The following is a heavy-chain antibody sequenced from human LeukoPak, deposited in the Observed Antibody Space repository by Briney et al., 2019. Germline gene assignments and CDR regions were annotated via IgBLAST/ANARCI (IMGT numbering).Heavy chain of an antibody. CDR3: ARDDGGSFKEAFDI. Sequence: GGSLRLSCAASGFTFSSYTMNWVRQAPGKGLEWFSSITSENRYTIYADSLKGRFTMSRDTAKNSLYLEMSSLRAEDTAVYYCARDDGGSFKEAFDIGGQGTMVAVSS. CDR2: ITSENRYT. V-gene: IGHV3-21*01. CDR1: GFTFSSYT. J-gene: IGHJ3*02. D-gene: IGHD1-14*01.